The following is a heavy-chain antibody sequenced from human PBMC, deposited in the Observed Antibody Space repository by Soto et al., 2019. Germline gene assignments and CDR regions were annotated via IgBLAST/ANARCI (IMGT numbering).Heavy chain of an antibody. CDR1: GGTFSSYA. CDR2: IIPIFGTA. CDR3: ARRSSSPGGGTWFDP. D-gene: IGHD6-6*01. V-gene: IGHV1-69*13. J-gene: IGHJ5*02. Sequence: SVKVSCKASGGTFSSYAISWVRQAPGQGLEWMGGIIPIFGTANYAQKFQGRVTITADESTSTAYMEPSSLRSEDTAVYYCARRSSSPGGGTWFDPWGQGTLVTVSS.